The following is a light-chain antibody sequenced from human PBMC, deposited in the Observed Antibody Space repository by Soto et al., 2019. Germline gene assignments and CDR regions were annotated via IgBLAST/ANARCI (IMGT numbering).Light chain of an antibody. Sequence: IVLTQSPGTLALSPGEIATLSCRASQSISRSFLAWYQQKPGQVPSLLIYGASNRATGIPDRFSGSGSGTDFTLSISRLEPEDFAVYYCQQYGSSPWTFGRGTRGEIK. J-gene: IGKJ1*01. CDR3: QQYGSSPWT. CDR1: QSISRSF. CDR2: GAS. V-gene: IGKV3-20*01.